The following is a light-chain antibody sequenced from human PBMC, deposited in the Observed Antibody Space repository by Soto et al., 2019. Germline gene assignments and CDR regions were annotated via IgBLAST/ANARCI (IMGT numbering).Light chain of an antibody. J-gene: IGLJ2*01. V-gene: IGLV1-44*01. CDR2: TNN. CDR1: NSNIGINT. CDR3: SAWDDSLNGHIV. Sequence: QSVLSQPPSVSGTPGQRVTISCSGSNSNIGINTVNWYQQLPGTAPKLLIYTNNQRPSGVPDRFSGSKSGTSASLAISGLRSEDEADYYCSAWDDSLNGHIVFGGGTKLTVL.